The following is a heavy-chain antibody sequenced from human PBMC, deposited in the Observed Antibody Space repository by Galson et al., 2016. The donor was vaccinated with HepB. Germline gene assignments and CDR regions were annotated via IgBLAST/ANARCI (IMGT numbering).Heavy chain of an antibody. V-gene: IGHV4-39*01. CDR3: ARHVGWSGVFDI. CDR1: GGSISSNDYY. Sequence: SETLSLTCIVSGGSISSNDYYWAWIRQPPGKGLEWIGAIFHTGITYYNPSLRSRVSLSVDTSKNQFSLKRTSVTAADTAVYYCARHVGWSGVFDIWGQGKMVTISP. CDR2: IFHTGIT. J-gene: IGHJ3*02. D-gene: IGHD6-19*01.